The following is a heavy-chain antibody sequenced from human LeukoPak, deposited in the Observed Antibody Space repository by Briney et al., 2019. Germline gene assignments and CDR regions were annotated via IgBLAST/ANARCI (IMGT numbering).Heavy chain of an antibody. D-gene: IGHD6-13*01. V-gene: IGHV5-51*01. J-gene: IGHJ3*02. CDR3: AGPHAAAGAFDI. CDR2: IYPGDSDT. Sequence: GESLKISCNGSGYSFTSYWIGWVRQMTGKGLEWMGIIYPGDSDTRYSPSFQGQVTISADKSISTAYLQWISLKASDTAMYYCAGPHAAAGAFDIWGQGTMVTVSS. CDR1: GYSFTSYW.